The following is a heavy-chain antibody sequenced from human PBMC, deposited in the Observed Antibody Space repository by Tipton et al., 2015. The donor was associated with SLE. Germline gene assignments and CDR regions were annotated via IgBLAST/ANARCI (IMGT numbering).Heavy chain of an antibody. Sequence: LRLSCTVSGGSISESTYSWDWIRQATGKGLEWIGSMYFSGNTYYNPFLRSRVTISADTSKNQFSLKLTSVTAADTAVYYCARDPKYWGQGTLVIVSS. J-gene: IGHJ4*02. CDR1: GGSISESTYS. CDR3: ARDPKY. V-gene: IGHV4-39*07. CDR2: MYFSGNT.